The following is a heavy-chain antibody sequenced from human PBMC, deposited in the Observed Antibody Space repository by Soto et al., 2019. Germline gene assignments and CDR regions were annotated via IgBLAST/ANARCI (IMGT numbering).Heavy chain of an antibody. CDR1: GGSISSYY. Sequence: SETLSLTCTVSGGSISSYYWSWIRQPPGKGLEWIGYIYYSGSTNYHPSLKSRVTISVDTSKNQFSLKLSSVTAADTAVYYCARDGDGKLPDWGQGTLVTVSS. D-gene: IGHD1-7*01. CDR3: ARDGDGKLPD. V-gene: IGHV4-59*01. J-gene: IGHJ4*02. CDR2: IYYSGST.